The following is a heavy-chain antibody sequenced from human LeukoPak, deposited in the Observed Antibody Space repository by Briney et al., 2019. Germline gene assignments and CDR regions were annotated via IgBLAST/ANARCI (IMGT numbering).Heavy chain of an antibody. V-gene: IGHV4-59*06. CDR2: IYYSGTT. D-gene: IGHD3-10*01. Sequence: SETLSLTCTVSGGSISSYYWSWIRQPAGKGLEWIGHIYYSGTTYYNPSLKSRVTISVDTSKNQFSLKLSSVTAADTAVYYCACTGGYYVDYWGQGTLVTVSS. CDR3: ACTGGYYVDY. J-gene: IGHJ4*02. CDR1: GGSISSYY.